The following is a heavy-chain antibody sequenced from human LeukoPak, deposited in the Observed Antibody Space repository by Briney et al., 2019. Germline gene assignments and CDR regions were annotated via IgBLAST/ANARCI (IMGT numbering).Heavy chain of an antibody. CDR3: ARISIEAAAGTAWFDP. CDR1: GGSISSSNW. J-gene: IGHJ5*02. CDR2: IYHSGST. D-gene: IGHD6-13*01. V-gene: IGHV4-4*02. Sequence: PSGTLSLTCAVSGGSISSSNWWSWVRQPPGKGLEWIGEIYHSGSTNYNPSLKSRVTISVDTSKNQFSLKLSSVTAADTAVYYCARISIEAAAGTAWFDPWGQGTLVTVSS.